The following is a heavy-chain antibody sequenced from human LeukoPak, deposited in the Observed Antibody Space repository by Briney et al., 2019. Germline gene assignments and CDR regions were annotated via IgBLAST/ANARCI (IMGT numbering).Heavy chain of an antibody. CDR1: GFTFSNYW. Sequence: GGSLRLSCAASGFTFSNYWMTWVRQAPGKGLEWVANINQDGSEKYYVDSVKGRFTISRDNPKKSLYLQMNSLRAEDTAVYYCAELGITMIGGVWGKGTTVTISS. V-gene: IGHV3-7*01. D-gene: IGHD3-10*02. CDR3: AELGITMIGGV. CDR2: INQDGSEK. J-gene: IGHJ6*04.